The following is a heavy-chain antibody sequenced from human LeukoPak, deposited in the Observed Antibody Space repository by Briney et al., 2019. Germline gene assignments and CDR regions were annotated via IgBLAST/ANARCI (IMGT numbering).Heavy chain of an antibody. CDR3: AKDAPRYGSGSYL. D-gene: IGHD3-10*01. V-gene: IGHV3-23*01. Sequence: GGSLSLACAASGFTFSSSTISWGRQAPGHRLRSLSAISGSGGSTYYADSVKGRFTISRDNSKNTLYLQMNSLRAEDTAVYYCAKDAPRYGSGSYLWGQGTLVTVSS. J-gene: IGHJ4*02. CDR2: ISGSGGST. CDR1: GFTFSSST.